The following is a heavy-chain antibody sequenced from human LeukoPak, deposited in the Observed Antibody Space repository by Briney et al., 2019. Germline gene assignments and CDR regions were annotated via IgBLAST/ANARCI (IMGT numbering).Heavy chain of an antibody. CDR3: ARLTAPFDY. D-gene: IGHD3-16*01. V-gene: IGHV3-74*01. Sequence: GEPLRLSCAASGFTFSNYWMHWVRQAPGKRLVWVARINSDGSTTNYADSVKGRFTISRDNAKNTLYLQMNSLRAEDTAVYYCARLTAPFDYWGQGTLVTVSS. J-gene: IGHJ4*02. CDR2: INSDGSTT. CDR1: GFTFSNYW.